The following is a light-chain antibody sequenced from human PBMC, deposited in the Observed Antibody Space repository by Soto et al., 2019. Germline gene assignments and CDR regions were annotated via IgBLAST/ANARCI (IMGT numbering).Light chain of an antibody. Sequence: EIVLTQSPATLSLSPGEIATLSFSASQSISNYVAWYQQKPGQAPRLLIYDASDRATGIPGRFSGSGSGTDFTLTISSLEPEDFAVYYCQQHSNWPPITFGQGTRLEIK. J-gene: IGKJ5*01. CDR1: QSISNY. CDR2: DAS. CDR3: QQHSNWPPIT. V-gene: IGKV3-11*01.